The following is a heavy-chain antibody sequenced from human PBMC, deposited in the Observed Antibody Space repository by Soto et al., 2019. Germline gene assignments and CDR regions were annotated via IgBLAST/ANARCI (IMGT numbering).Heavy chain of an antibody. J-gene: IGHJ4*02. CDR2: ISSSSSTI. CDR1: GFPFSNYD. V-gene: IGHV3-48*01. Sequence: GGSLRLCCAASGFPFSNYDMNWVRQAPGKGLEWVSYISSSSSTIFYADSVKGRFTISRDNAKNSLYLQMNSLRAEDTAVYYCSRDSYYYYNGNCNYWGQGT. CDR3: SRDSYYYYNGNCNY. D-gene: IGHD3-10*01.